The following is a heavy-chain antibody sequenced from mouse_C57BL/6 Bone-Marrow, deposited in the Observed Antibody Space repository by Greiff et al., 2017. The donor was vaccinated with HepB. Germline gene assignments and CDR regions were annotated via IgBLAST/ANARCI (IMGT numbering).Heavy chain of an antibody. D-gene: IGHD3-2*02. CDR3: VRHASSGQVDYYAMDY. V-gene: IGHV10-1*01. Sequence: EVQGVESGGGLVQPKGSLKLSCAASGFSFNTYAMNWVHQAPGKGLEWVARIRSKSNNYATYYADSVKDRFTISRDDSESMLYLQMNNLKTEDTAMYYCVRHASSGQVDYYAMDYWGQGTSVTVSS. CDR2: IRSKSNNYAT. J-gene: IGHJ4*01. CDR1: GFSFNTYA.